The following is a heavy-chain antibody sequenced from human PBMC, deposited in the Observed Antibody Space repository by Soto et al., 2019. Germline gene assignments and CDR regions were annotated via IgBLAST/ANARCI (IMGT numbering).Heavy chain of an antibody. Sequence: QVQLVQSGAEVKKPGASVKVSCKASGYTFTSYDINWVRQATGQGLEWMGWMNPNSGNTGYAQKFQGRATMTRNTAINTAYMELSSLSSEDTAVHYCAIVGARPPDYWGQGTLVTVSS. D-gene: IGHD1-26*01. CDR1: GYTFTSYD. V-gene: IGHV1-8*02. J-gene: IGHJ4*02. CDR2: MNPNSGNT. CDR3: AIVGARPPDY.